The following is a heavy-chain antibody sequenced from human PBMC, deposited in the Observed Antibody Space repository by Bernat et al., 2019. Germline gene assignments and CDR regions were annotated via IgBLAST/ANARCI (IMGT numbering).Heavy chain of an antibody. CDR2: IYDRGST. V-gene: IGHV4-59*08. CDR1: GGSISNKY. J-gene: IGHJ4*02. CDR3: ARKAGQVWPFPLDY. Sequence: QGQLQESGPGLVKPSETLSLTCTVSGGSISNKYWSWIRQPPGKGLEWIGYIYDRGSTNYNPSLKSRVTISVDTSKNQFSLKLSSVTAADTAVYYCARKAGQVWPFPLDYWGQGTLVTVSS. D-gene: IGHD2-21*01.